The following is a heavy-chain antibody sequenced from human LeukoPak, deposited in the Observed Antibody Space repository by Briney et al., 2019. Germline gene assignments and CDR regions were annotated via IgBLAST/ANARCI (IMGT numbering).Heavy chain of an antibody. CDR2: ISSSSSYI. D-gene: IGHD1-26*01. V-gene: IGHV3-21*01. J-gene: IGHJ4*02. Sequence: GGSLRLSCAASGFTFSSYGMNWVRQAPGKGLEWVSSISSSSSYIDYADSVKGRFTISRDNAKKSLYLQMNSLRAEDTAVYYCARGGYIVGATTADYWGQGTLVTVSS. CDR3: ARGGYIVGATTADY. CDR1: GFTFSSYG.